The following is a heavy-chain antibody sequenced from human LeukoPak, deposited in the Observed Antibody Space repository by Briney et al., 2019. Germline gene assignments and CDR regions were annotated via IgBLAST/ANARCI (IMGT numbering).Heavy chain of an antibody. D-gene: IGHD4-23*01. V-gene: IGHV4-4*07. J-gene: IGHJ4*02. Sequence: SETLSLICSVSGGSISSLYWSWIPQSADKALEWIGRIYASGGTNYNPSLKSRVTVSLDTSRNQFYLKVKSVTAADTAVYFCAGGPVTARGQFDYWGQGMLVSVSS. CDR1: GGSISSLY. CDR2: IYASGGT. CDR3: AGGPVTARGQFDY.